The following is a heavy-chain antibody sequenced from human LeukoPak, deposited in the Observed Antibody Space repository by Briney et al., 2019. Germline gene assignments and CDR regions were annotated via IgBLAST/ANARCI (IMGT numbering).Heavy chain of an antibody. J-gene: IGHJ6*02. V-gene: IGHV4-59*13. Sequence: PSETLSLTCTISGASISSYYWSWIRQPPGKGPEWIGYIYYSGSTNYNPSLKSRVTISVDTSKNQFSLNVSSVTAADTAVYYCAREEYYYDSSGDPHYYGMDVWGQGTTVTVSS. CDR1: GASISSYY. CDR2: IYYSGST. D-gene: IGHD3-22*01. CDR3: AREEYYYDSSGDPHYYGMDV.